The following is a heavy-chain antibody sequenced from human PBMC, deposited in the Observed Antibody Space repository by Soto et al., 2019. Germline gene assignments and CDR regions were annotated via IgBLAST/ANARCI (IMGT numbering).Heavy chain of an antibody. CDR2: VSSTSTYI. CDR1: GFTFSTYT. D-gene: IGHD6-6*01. CDR3: VRVFMAARTKWFDP. Sequence: EVQLVESGGGLVKPGGSLRLSCAASGFTFSTYTMDWVRQAPGKGLEWVSSVSSTSTYIYYADSLKGRFTISRDNAKNSLFLQMNSLRVDDTAVYYCVRVFMAARTKWFDPWGQGTLVTVSS. J-gene: IGHJ5*02. V-gene: IGHV3-21*02.